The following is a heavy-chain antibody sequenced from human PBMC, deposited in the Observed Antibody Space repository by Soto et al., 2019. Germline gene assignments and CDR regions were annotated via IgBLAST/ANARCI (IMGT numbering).Heavy chain of an antibody. V-gene: IGHV3-30-3*01. CDR1: GFAFSSYA. D-gene: IGHD3-10*01. CDR3: ARDMVRGVIDYYYYGMDV. Sequence: LRLSCAASGFAFSSYAMHWVRQAPGKGLEWVAVISYDGSNKYYADSVKGRFTISRDNSKNTLYLQMNSLRAEDTAVYYCARDMVRGVIDYYYYGMDVWGQGTTVTVSS. CDR2: ISYDGSNK. J-gene: IGHJ6*02.